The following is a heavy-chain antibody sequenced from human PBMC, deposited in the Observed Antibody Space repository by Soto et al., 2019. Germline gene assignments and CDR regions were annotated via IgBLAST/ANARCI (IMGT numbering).Heavy chain of an antibody. Sequence: EGSLRLSCSASGFTFSSSAMHWVRQAPGKGLEYVSAISSNGGSRYYADSVKGRFTISRDNSKNTLYLQMSSLRAEDTAVYYCVKATMATIFDWKNWFDHWVQGTPVTVAS. CDR2: ISSNGGSR. CDR3: VKATMATIFDWKNWFDH. D-gene: IGHD3-3*01. V-gene: IGHV3-64D*06. J-gene: IGHJ5*02. CDR1: GFTFSSSA.